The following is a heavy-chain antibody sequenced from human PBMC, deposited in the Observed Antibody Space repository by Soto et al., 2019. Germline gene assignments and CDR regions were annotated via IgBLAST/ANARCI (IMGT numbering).Heavy chain of an antibody. V-gene: IGHV1-2*02. Sequence: QVQLVQSGAEVKKPGASVKVSCKASGYTFTDYFIHWVRQAPGQGFEWMGWINPKSRGTNYALKFQGRVTMTRDTSNSTAYMELRGLRSDDTAVYYCARVTLKAGNWFDPWGQGTLVTVSS. CDR1: GYTFTDYF. CDR3: ARVTLKAGNWFDP. J-gene: IGHJ5*02. CDR2: INPKSRGT.